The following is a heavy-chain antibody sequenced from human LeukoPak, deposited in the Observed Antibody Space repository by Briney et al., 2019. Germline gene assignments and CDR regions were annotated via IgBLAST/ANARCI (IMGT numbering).Heavy chain of an antibody. Sequence: GGSLRLSCAASGFTFSSYSMNWVRQAPGKGLEWVSSISRSSYNIYYTDSVKGRFTISRDNAKNSLYLQMNSLRAEDTAVYYCARDALGTNYETVAGYYFDYWGQGTLVTVSS. CDR2: ISRSSYNI. CDR1: GFTFSSYS. J-gene: IGHJ4*02. V-gene: IGHV3-21*01. CDR3: ARDALGTNYETVAGYYFDY. D-gene: IGHD6-19*01.